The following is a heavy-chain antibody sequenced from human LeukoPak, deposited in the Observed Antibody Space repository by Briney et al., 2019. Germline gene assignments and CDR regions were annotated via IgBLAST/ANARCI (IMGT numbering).Heavy chain of an antibody. CDR3: ATDLANYYDSSGYYRFDY. D-gene: IGHD3-22*01. CDR2: FDPEDGET. Sequence: ASVKVSCKVSGYTLTELSMHWVRQAPGKGLEWMGGFDPEDGETIYAQKFQGRVTMTEDTSADTAYMELSSLRSEDTAVYYCATDLANYYDSSGYYRFDYWGQGTLVTVSS. J-gene: IGHJ4*02. V-gene: IGHV1-24*01. CDR1: GYTLTELS.